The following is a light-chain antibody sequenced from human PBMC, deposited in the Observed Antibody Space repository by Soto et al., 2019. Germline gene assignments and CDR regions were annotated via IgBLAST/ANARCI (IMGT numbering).Light chain of an antibody. CDR1: HGISSY. J-gene: IGKJ3*01. V-gene: IGKV1-9*01. CDR2: AAS. Sequence: IQLTQSPSSLSASVGDRVTITCRASHGISSYLAWYQQKPGKAPKLLIYAASTLQSGVPSRFSGSGSGTDFTLTISSLQPEDFATYYCQQLNSYLFTFGPGTKVDIK. CDR3: QQLNSYLFT.